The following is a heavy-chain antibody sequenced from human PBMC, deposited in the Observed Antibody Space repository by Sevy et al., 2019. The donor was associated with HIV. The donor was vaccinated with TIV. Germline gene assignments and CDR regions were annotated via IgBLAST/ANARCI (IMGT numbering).Heavy chain of an antibody. CDR1: VFTFSNYG. Sequence: GGSLRLSCAASVFTFSNYGMHWVRQAPGKGLEWVAIIWYDGSNKYYADSVKGRFTISRDNSKNTLYLQINSLRSEDTAVYYCVRDEGGQCSRNWDYWGQGTLVTVSS. CDR2: IWYDGSNK. D-gene: IGHD6-19*01. CDR3: VRDEGGQCSRNWDY. V-gene: IGHV3-33*01. J-gene: IGHJ4*02.